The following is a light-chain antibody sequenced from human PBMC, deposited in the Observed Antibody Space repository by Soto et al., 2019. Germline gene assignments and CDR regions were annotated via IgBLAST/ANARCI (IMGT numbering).Light chain of an antibody. CDR1: QSVNNN. V-gene: IGKV3-11*01. J-gene: IGKJ5*01. CDR2: DAY. CDR3: QQRHMWPIT. Sequence: EIVMTQSPATLSVSPGERATLSCRASQSVNNNLAWYLQKPGQAPRLLIYDAYNRATGIPPRFSGSGSGTDFTLTISSLEPGDSAVYYCQQRHMWPITFGQGTRLEIK.